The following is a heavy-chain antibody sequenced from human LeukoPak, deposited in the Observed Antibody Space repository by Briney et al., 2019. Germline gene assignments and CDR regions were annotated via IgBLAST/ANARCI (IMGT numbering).Heavy chain of an antibody. Sequence: SETLSLTCTVSGGSISSYYWSWIRQPAGKGLEWIGRIYTSGSTNYNPSLKSRVTMSVDTSKNQFSLKLSSVTAADTAVYYCAREGSGNRYYYYYMDVWAKGPRSPSP. CDR1: GGSISSYY. V-gene: IGHV4-4*07. CDR2: IYTSGST. J-gene: IGHJ6*03. D-gene: IGHD3-10*01. CDR3: AREGSGNRYYYYYMDV.